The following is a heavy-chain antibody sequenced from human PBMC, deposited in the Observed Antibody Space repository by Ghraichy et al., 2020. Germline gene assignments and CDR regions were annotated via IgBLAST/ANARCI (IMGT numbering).Heavy chain of an antibody. D-gene: IGHD6-19*01. J-gene: IGHJ4*02. CDR3: ARLRRAVALICDS. Sequence: ESLNISCTVSDSSISIRYWSWIRQPPGKGLEWIGYIYYNGATEYNPSLKSRFTISQDTSSNQFNLTLRCVTAADTGVYYCARLRRAVALICDSWGQGMLVTVSS. CDR1: DSSISIRY. CDR2: IYYNGAT. V-gene: IGHV4-59*08.